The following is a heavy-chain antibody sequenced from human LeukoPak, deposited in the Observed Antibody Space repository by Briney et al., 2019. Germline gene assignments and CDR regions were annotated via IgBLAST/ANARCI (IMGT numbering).Heavy chain of an antibody. CDR3: ATDKCTGCRGRYFR. CDR1: GYTLTELS. D-gene: IGHD3-9*01. CDR2: FDPEDGET. Sequence: ASVKVSCKVSGYTLTELSMHWVRQAPGKGLEWMXGFDPEDGETIYAQKFQGRVTMTEDTSTDTAYMELSSLRSEDTAVYYCATDKCTGCRGRYFRWGQGTLVTVSS. V-gene: IGHV1-24*01. J-gene: IGHJ4*02.